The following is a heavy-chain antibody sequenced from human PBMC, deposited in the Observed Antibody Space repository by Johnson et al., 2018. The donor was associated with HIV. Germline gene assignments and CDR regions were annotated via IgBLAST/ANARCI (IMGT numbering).Heavy chain of an antibody. CDR3: ARERQSSSWYDAFDM. V-gene: IGHV3-11*04. D-gene: IGHD6-13*01. J-gene: IGHJ3*02. CDR2: ISSSGGTI. CDR1: RFTFSDYY. Sequence: QVQLVESGGGLVKPGGSLRLSCAASRFTFSDYYMSWIRQTPGKGLEWVSYISSSGGTIYYADSVKGRFTISRDNAKMSLYLQMNSLRAEDTAVYYCARERQSSSWYDAFDMWGQGTMVTVSS.